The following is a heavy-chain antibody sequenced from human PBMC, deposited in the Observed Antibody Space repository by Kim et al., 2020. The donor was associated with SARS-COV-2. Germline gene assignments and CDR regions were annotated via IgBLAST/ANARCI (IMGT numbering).Heavy chain of an antibody. CDR3: ARHKRQWLERSAEYFQH. D-gene: IGHD6-19*01. J-gene: IGHJ1*01. CDR1: GGSISSSSYY. V-gene: IGHV4-39*01. CDR2: IYYSGST. Sequence: SETLSLTCTVSGGSISSSSYYWGWIRQPPGKGLEWIGSIYYSGSTYYNPSLKSRVTISVDTSKNQFSLKLSSVTAADTAVYYCARHKRQWLERSAEYFQHWGHGTLVTVSS.